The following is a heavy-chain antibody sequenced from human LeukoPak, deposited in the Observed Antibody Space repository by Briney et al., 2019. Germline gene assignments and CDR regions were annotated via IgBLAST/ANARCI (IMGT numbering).Heavy chain of an antibody. Sequence: GGSLRLSCAASGFTFSSYAMSWVRQAPGKGLEWVSAISGSGGSTYYADSVKGRFTISRDNSKNTLYLQMNSLRAEDTAVYYCAKLILAYSSSFVGDYWGQGTLVTVSS. V-gene: IGHV3-23*01. CDR3: AKLILAYSSSFVGDY. CDR1: GFTFSSYA. CDR2: ISGSGGST. J-gene: IGHJ4*02. D-gene: IGHD6-6*01.